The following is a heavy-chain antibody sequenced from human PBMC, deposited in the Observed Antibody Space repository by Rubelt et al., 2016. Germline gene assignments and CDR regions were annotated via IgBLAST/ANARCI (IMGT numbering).Heavy chain of an antibody. CDR3: ARGGAAAADDNDAFDI. D-gene: IGHD6-13*01. V-gene: IGHV4-34*01. CDR1: GGSFSGYY. CDR2: INHSGST. J-gene: IGHJ3*02. Sequence: QVQLQQWGAGLLKPSETLSLTCAVYGGSFSGYYWSWIRQPPGKGLEWIGEINHSGSTNYNPSLKSRVTISVDTSKNQFSRKLGSVTAADTAVYYCARGGAAAADDNDAFDIWGQGTMVTVSS.